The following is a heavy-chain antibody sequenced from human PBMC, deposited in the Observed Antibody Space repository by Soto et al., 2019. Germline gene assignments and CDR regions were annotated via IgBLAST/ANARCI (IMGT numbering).Heavy chain of an antibody. V-gene: IGHV4-34*01. CDR2: INHSGST. Sequence: SETLSLTCAVYGGSFSGYYWSWIRQPPGKGLEWIGEINHSGSTNYNPSLKSRVTISVDTSKNQFSLKLSSVTAADTAVYYCARADIVVVVAATPRPSHDAFDIWGQGTMVTVS. CDR3: ARADIVVVVAATPRPSHDAFDI. CDR1: GGSFSGYY. D-gene: IGHD2-15*01. J-gene: IGHJ3*02.